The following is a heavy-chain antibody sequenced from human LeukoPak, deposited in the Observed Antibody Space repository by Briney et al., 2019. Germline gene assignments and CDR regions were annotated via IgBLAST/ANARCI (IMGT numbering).Heavy chain of an antibody. CDR1: GGSFSGYY. V-gene: IGHV4-34*01. Sequence: SETLSLTCAVYGGSFSGYYWSWIRQPPGKGLEWIGEINHSGSTNYNPSLKSRVTISVDTSKNQFSLKLSSVTAADTAVYYCARPNYGGNSVMDYMDVWGKGTTVTVSS. CDR3: ARPNYGGNSVMDYMDV. D-gene: IGHD4-23*01. J-gene: IGHJ6*03. CDR2: INHSGST.